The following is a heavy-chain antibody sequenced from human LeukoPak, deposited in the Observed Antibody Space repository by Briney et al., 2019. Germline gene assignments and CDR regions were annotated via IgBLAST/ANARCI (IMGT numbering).Heavy chain of an antibody. Sequence: ASVKVSCKASGYTFTGYYMHWVRQAPGQGLEWMGGIIPIFGTANYAQKFQGRVTITADESTSTAYMELSSLRSEDTAVYYCGTGDYYYYGMDVWGQGTTVTVSS. CDR2: IIPIFGTA. J-gene: IGHJ6*02. CDR3: GTGDYYYYGMDV. V-gene: IGHV1-69*13. CDR1: GYTFTGYY.